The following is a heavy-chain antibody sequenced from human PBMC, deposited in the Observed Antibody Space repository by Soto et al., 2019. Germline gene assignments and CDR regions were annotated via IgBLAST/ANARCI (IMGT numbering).Heavy chain of an antibody. CDR3: ARVCGYCSGGSCYLCY. J-gene: IGHJ4*02. CDR2: IIPILGIA. Sequence: SVKVSCKASGGTFGSYTISWVRQAPGQGLEWMGRIIPILGIANYAQKFQGRVTITADKSTSTAYMELSSLRSEDTAVYYCARVCGYCSGGSCYLCYWGQGTLVTVSS. D-gene: IGHD2-15*01. CDR1: GGTFGSYT. V-gene: IGHV1-69*02.